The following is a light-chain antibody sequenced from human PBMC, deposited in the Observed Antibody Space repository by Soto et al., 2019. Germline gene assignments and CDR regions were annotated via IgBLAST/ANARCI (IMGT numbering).Light chain of an antibody. V-gene: IGKV1-33*01. J-gene: IGKJ4*01. Sequence: DIQLTQAPSSLSASAGDRVTITCRASQGISSWLAWYQQKPWKAPKLLIYDASNLETGVPSRFSGSGSGTDFTFTISSLQPEDIATYYCQQYDNLGVTFGGGTKV. CDR3: QQYDNLGVT. CDR2: DAS. CDR1: QGISSW.